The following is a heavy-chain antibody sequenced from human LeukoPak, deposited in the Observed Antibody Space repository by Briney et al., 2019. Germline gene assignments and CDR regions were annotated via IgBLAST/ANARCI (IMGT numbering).Heavy chain of an antibody. CDR2: IYNSGST. Sequence: PSETLSLTCNVSGDSISRSRHFWAWIRQSPGRGLEWIGYIYNSGSTYYNPSLKSRVTISVDTSKNQFSLKLSSVTAADTAVYYCARGSYYTDKDYYYYYYMDVWGKGTTVTVSS. CDR3: ARGSYYTDKDYYYYYYMDV. V-gene: IGHV4-39*07. D-gene: IGHD3-10*01. CDR1: GDSISRSRHF. J-gene: IGHJ6*03.